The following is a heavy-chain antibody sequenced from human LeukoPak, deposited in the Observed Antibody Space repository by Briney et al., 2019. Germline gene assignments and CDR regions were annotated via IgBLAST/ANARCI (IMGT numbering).Heavy chain of an antibody. CDR1: GYTFTGYY. D-gene: IGHD1-26*01. CDR2: INPNSGGT. V-gene: IGHV1-2*02. Sequence: ASVKVSCKASGYTFTGYYMHWVRQAPGQGLEWMGWINPNSGGTNYAQKFQGRVTMTRDTSISTAYMELSRLRSDDTAVYYCVRAGVGATNYYYYYMYVWGKGTTVTVSS. CDR3: VRAGVGATNYYYYYMYV. J-gene: IGHJ6*03.